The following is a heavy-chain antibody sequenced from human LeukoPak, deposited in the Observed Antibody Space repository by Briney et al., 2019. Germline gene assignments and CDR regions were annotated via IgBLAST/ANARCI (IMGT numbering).Heavy chain of an antibody. D-gene: IGHD2-2*01. J-gene: IGHJ6*02. Sequence: ASVKVSCKASGYTFTGYYMHWVRQAPGQGLEWMGRINPNSGGTNYAQKFQGRVTMTRNTSISTAYMELSSLRSEDTAVYYCARVGYCSSTSCYQDYYYYGMDVWGQGTTVTVSS. CDR3: ARVGYCSSTSCYQDYYYYGMDV. V-gene: IGHV1-2*06. CDR1: GYTFTGYY. CDR2: INPNSGGT.